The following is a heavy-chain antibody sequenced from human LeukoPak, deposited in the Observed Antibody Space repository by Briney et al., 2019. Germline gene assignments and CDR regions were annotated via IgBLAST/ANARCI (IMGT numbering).Heavy chain of an antibody. CDR1: GGSFSGYY. CDR2: INHSGST. D-gene: IGHD6-13*01. Sequence: SETLSLTCAVYGGSFSGYYWSWIRQPPGKGLEWIGEINHSGSTNYNPSLKSRVTISVDTSKNQFSLKLSSVTAADTAVYYCARVLYSSSWYSFDYWGQGTLVTVSS. V-gene: IGHV4-34*01. CDR3: ARVLYSSSWYSFDY. J-gene: IGHJ4*02.